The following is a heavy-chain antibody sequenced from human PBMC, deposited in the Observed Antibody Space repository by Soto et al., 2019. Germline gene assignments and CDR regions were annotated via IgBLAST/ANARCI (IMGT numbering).Heavy chain of an antibody. V-gene: IGHV3-30*18. CDR3: AKDLDYGDYAPDY. CDR2: ISYDGSNK. J-gene: IGHJ4*02. Sequence: GGSLRLSCAASGFTFSSYGMHWVRQAPGKGLEWVAVISYDGSNKYYADSVKGRFTISRDNSKNTLYLQMNSLRAEDTAVYYCAKDLDYGDYAPDYWGQGTLVTVSS. D-gene: IGHD4-17*01. CDR1: GFTFSSYG.